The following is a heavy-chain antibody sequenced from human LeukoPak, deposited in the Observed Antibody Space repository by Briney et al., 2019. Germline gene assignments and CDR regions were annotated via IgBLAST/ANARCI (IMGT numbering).Heavy chain of an antibody. J-gene: IGHJ3*02. CDR3: ARGMRITMVRGVSHAFDI. CDR1: GGSISSYY. Sequence: PSETLSLTCTVSGGSISSYYRSWIRQPPGKGLEWIGYIYYSGSTNYNPSLKSRVTISVDTSKNQFSLKLSSATAADTAVYYCARGMRITMVRGVSHAFDIWGQGTMVTVSS. D-gene: IGHD3-10*01. V-gene: IGHV4-59*01. CDR2: IYYSGST.